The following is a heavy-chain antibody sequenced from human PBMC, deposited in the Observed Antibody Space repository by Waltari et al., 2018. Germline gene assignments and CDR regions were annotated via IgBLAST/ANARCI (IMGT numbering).Heavy chain of an antibody. J-gene: IGHJ3*02. CDR3: AKDRGVNTDAFDS. V-gene: IGHV3-23*01. CDR2: SSGSGGTT. D-gene: IGHD3-10*01. Sequence: APGKWLEWVSVSSGSGGTTYYADSVKGRFTISRDNSKNTLYLQMNSLRAEDTAVYYCAKDRGVNTDAFDSWGQGTMVTVSS.